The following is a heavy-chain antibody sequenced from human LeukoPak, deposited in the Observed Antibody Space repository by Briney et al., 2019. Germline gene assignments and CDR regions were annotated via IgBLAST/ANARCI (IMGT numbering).Heavy chain of an antibody. J-gene: IGHJ4*02. V-gene: IGHV4-59*01. CDR3: ARDEGYYFDY. Sequence: SETLSLTCTVSGGSISSYYWSWIRQPTGKGLEWIGYIYYSGSTNYSPSLKSRVTISVDTSKNQFSLKLSSVTAADTAVYYCARDEGYYFDYWGQGTLVTVSS. CDR1: GGSISSYY. CDR2: IYYSGST.